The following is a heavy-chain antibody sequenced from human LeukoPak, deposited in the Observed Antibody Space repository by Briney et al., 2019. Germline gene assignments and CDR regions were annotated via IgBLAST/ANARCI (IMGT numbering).Heavy chain of an antibody. V-gene: IGHV3-21*05. CDR1: GFTFSSYE. Sequence: GGSLRLSCAASGFTFSSYEMNWVRQAPGKGLEWVSYISSSGSSYIYNADSVKGRFTISRDNAKNSLYLQMSSLRAEDTAVFYCARTYGDYFNDPFDIWGQGTMVTVSS. CDR2: ISSSGSSYI. CDR3: ARTYGDYFNDPFDI. J-gene: IGHJ3*02. D-gene: IGHD4-17*01.